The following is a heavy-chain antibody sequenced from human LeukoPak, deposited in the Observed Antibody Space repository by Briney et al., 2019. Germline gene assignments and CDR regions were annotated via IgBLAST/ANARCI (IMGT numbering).Heavy chain of an antibody. V-gene: IGHV3-48*03. CDR2: ISSSGSTI. CDR3: ARWWGLY. D-gene: IGHD2-21*02. J-gene: IGHJ4*02. CDR1: GFTFSSYE. Sequence: VGSLILSCSASGFTFSSYEMNWVRQAASKGLEGVSYISSSGSTIYYADSVKGRFTISRDNDKNSLYLQMNSLRAEDTAVYYCARWWGLYWGQGTLVTVSS.